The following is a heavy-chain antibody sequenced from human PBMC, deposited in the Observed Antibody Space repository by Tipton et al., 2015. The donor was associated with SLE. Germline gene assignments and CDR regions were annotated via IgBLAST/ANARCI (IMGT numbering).Heavy chain of an antibody. CDR2: ISYSAYA. D-gene: IGHD1-26*01. CDR1: GGSIRSHY. J-gene: IGHJ3*02. CDR3: ARRLPSYLAFDI. Sequence: TLSLTCTVSGGSIRSHYWSWIRQPPGKGLEWIAYISYSAYANYNPSLKSRVTISVDTSKNQFSLKLSSVTAADTAVYYCARRLPSYLAFDIWGQGTMVTVSS. V-gene: IGHV4-59*11.